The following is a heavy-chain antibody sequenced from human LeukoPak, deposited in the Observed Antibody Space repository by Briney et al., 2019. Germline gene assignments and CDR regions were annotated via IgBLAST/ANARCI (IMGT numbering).Heavy chain of an antibody. Sequence: GGSLRLSCAASGFTFSSYGMHWVRQAPGKGLDWVAVISYDGSNKYYADSVKGRFTISRDNSKNTLYLQMNSLRAEDTAVYYCAKHGASDYYYGMDVWGQGTTVTVSS. CDR1: GFTFSSYG. D-gene: IGHD1-26*01. CDR3: AKHGASDYYYGMDV. V-gene: IGHV3-30*18. J-gene: IGHJ6*02. CDR2: ISYDGSNK.